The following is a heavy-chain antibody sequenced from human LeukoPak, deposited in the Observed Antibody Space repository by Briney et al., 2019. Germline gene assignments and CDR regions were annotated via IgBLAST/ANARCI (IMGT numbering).Heavy chain of an antibody. CDR2: IKQDGSEK. CDR1: GFTFGDYA. CDR3: AREGAARVTFDY. Sequence: GGSLRLSCSASGFTFGDYALSWVRQAPGKGLEWVANIKQDGSEKYYVDSVKGRFTISRDNAKNSLYLQMNSLRAEDTAVYYCAREGAARVTFDYWGQGTLVTVSS. D-gene: IGHD6-6*01. V-gene: IGHV3-7*01. J-gene: IGHJ4*02.